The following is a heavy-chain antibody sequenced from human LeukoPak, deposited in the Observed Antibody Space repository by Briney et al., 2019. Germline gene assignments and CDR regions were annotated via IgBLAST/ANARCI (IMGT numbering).Heavy chain of an antibody. Sequence: GASVKVSCKASGYTFTSYDINWVRQATGQGLEWMGWMNPNSGNTGYAQKFQGRVTMTEDTSTDTAYMELSSLRSEDTAVYYCATANPNYGSGSYDYWGQGTLVTVSS. CDR3: ATANPNYGSGSYDY. CDR1: GYTFTSYD. V-gene: IGHV1-8*02. CDR2: MNPNSGNT. D-gene: IGHD3-10*01. J-gene: IGHJ4*02.